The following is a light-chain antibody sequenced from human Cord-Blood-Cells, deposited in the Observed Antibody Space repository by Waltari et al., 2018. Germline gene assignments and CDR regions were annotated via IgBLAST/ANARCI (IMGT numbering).Light chain of an antibody. CDR1: QSVSSN. Sequence: ILMTQSLATLSVSPGERATLSCRASQSVSSNLAWYQQKPGQAPRLLIYGASTRDTGIPARFSGSGSGTEFTLTISSLQSEDFAVYYCQQYNNWLMYTFGQGTKLEIK. J-gene: IGKJ2*01. CDR3: QQYNNWLMYT. V-gene: IGKV3-15*01. CDR2: GAS.